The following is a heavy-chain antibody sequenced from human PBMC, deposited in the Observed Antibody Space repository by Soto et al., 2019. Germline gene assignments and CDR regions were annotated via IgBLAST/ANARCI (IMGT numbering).Heavy chain of an antibody. CDR1: GFTFSSYV. Sequence: QSGGSLRLSCAASGFTFSSYVMNWVRQAPGKGLEWVSSITDSGGNTYYAASVKGRFTISRDNSRSTLYLQMNSLRAEDTALYYCAKADHSGRDGSPGSWGQGTLVTVYS. D-gene: IGHD5-12*01. V-gene: IGHV3-23*01. CDR2: ITDSGGNT. CDR3: AKADHSGRDGSPGS. J-gene: IGHJ5*02.